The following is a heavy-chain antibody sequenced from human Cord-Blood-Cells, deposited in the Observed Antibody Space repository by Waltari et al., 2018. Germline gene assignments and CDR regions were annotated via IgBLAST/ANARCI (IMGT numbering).Heavy chain of an antibody. CDR1: VLTFSRYG. V-gene: IGHV3-7*01. J-gene: IGHJ4*02. CDR3: ARDGSYGDYDY. D-gene: IGHD4-17*01. CDR2: IKQDGSEK. Sequence: EVQLVESGGGLVQPGGSLRLSCAASVLTFSRYGLSWVRQAPGKGLEWVANIKQDGSEKYYVDSVKGRFTISRDNAKNSLYLQMNSLRAEDTAVYYCARDGSYGDYDYWGQGTLVTVSS.